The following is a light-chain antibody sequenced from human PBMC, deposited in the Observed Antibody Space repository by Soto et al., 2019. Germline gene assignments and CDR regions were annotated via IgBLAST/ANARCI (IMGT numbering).Light chain of an antibody. CDR1: QSVTSSN. CDR3: QQYGTSPVT. Sequence: VLTQSPGTLSLSPGEGATLSCRASQSVTSSNLAWYQQKPGQAPRLLIYDASIRASGIPDRFSGSGSGTDFILTINRLEPEDFAVYYCQQYGTSPVTFGQGTKLEIK. V-gene: IGKV3-20*01. CDR2: DAS. J-gene: IGKJ2*01.